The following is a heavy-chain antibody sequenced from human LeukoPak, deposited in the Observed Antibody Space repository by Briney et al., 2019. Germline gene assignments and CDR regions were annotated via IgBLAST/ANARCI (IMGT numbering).Heavy chain of an antibody. V-gene: IGHV4-4*07. D-gene: IGHD2-15*01. Sequence: SETLSLTCTVSGGSISSYYWSWIRQPAGKGLEWIGRIYTSGSTNYNPSLKSRVTMSVDTSKNQFSLKLSSVTAVDTAVYYCARGPPVGYCSGGSCYSRDYYYYMDVWGKGTTVTVSS. J-gene: IGHJ6*03. CDR1: GGSISSYY. CDR2: IYTSGST. CDR3: ARGPPVGYCSGGSCYSRDYYYYMDV.